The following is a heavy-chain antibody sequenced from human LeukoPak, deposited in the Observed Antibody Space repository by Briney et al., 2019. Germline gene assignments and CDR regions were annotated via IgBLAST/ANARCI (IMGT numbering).Heavy chain of an antibody. CDR3: ARGPLDSGYTYFDY. D-gene: IGHD5-12*01. CDR1: GGSISSGDYY. CDR2: IYYSGST. J-gene: IGHJ4*02. V-gene: IGHV4-30-4*02. Sequence: SETLSLTCTVSGGSISSGDYYWSWIRQPPGKGLEWIGYIYYSGSTYYNPSLKSRVTISVDTSKNQFSLKLSSVTAADTAVYYCARGPLDSGYTYFDYWGQGTLVSVAS.